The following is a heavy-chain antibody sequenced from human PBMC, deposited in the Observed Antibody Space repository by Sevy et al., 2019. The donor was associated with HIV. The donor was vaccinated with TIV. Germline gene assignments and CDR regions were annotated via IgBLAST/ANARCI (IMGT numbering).Heavy chain of an antibody. CDR1: GFTFSTYG. Sequence: GGSLRLSCAASGFTFSTYGMHWVRQAPGKGLEWVAVMWFDGSNTYYADSVKGRFTISRDIAKNTLRFQMNSLRAEDTAVYYCARDLEFYDYGDYGPAFMPDYWGQGTLVTVSS. CDR2: MWFDGSNT. D-gene: IGHD4-17*01. CDR3: ARDLEFYDYGDYGPAFMPDY. J-gene: IGHJ4*02. V-gene: IGHV3-33*01.